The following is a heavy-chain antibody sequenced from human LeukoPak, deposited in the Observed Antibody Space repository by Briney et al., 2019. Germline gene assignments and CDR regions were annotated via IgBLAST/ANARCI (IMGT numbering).Heavy chain of an antibody. D-gene: IGHD2/OR15-2a*01. CDR1: GFTFSSHA. CDR3: VREPSMA. Sequence: GGSLRLSCAASGFTFSSHALHWVRQAPGKGLEWVAVISSDGSYKYYADSVKGRFTISRDNSKNTMYLQMNSLRAEDTAVYYCVREPSMAWGQGTLVTVSS. CDR2: ISSDGSYK. V-gene: IGHV3-30*04. J-gene: IGHJ5*02.